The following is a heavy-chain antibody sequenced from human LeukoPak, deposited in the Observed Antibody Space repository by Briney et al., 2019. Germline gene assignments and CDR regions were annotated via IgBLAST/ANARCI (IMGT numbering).Heavy chain of an antibody. D-gene: IGHD6-13*01. J-gene: IGHJ4*02. V-gene: IGHV1-18*01. CDR1: GYTFTSYG. Sequence: ASVKVSCKASGYTFTSYGISWVRQAPGQGLEWMGWISAYNGNINYAQKFQGRVTMTTDTSTSTAYMELRSLRSDDTAVYYCTRGASIVAAGKIDYWGQGTLVTVSS. CDR3: TRGASIVAAGKIDY. CDR2: ISAYNGNI.